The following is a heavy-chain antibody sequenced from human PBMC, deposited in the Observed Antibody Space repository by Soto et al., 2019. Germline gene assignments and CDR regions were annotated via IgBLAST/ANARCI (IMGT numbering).Heavy chain of an antibody. V-gene: IGHV1-69*13. CDR3: ARSLGTTGDLDY. Sequence: SVKVSCKASGGTFSSYAISWVRQAPGQGLEWMGGIIPIFGTANYAQKFQGRVTITADESTSTAYMELSSLRSEDTAVYYCARSLGTTGDLDYWGQGTLVTVSS. CDR2: IIPIFGTA. D-gene: IGHD1-1*01. CDR1: GGTFSSYA. J-gene: IGHJ4*02.